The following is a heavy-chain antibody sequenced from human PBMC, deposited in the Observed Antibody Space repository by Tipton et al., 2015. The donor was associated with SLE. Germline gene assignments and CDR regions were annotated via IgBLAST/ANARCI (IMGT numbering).Heavy chain of an antibody. J-gene: IGHJ6*03. Sequence: TLSLTCTVSGGSISSSSYYWGWIRQPPGKGLEWIGSIYYSGSTYYNPSLKSRVTISVDTSKYQFSLKLSSVTAADTAVYYCAGRGYYYYYMDVWGKGTTVTVSS. CDR3: AGRGYYYYYMDV. CDR2: IYYSGST. CDR1: GGSISSSSYY. V-gene: IGHV4-39*01.